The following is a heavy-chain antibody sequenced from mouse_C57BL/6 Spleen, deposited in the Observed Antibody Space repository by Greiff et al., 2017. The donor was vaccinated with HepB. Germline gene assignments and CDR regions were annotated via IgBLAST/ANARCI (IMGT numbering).Heavy chain of an antibody. Sequence: QVQLQQSGPELVKPGASVKISCKASGYSFTSYYIHWVKQRPGQGLEWIGWIYPGSGNTKYNEKFKGKATLTADTSSSTSYMQLSSLTSEDSAVYYCARGTRYAMDYWGQGTSVTVSS. V-gene: IGHV1-66*01. CDR3: ARGTRYAMDY. J-gene: IGHJ4*01. CDR1: GYSFTSYY. CDR2: IYPGSGNT. D-gene: IGHD3-3*01.